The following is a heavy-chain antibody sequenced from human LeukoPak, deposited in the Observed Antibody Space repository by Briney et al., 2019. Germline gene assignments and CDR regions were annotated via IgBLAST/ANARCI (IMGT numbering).Heavy chain of an antibody. CDR3: VKDLDRVRPLRYFAWYPAFDI. CDR1: GFTFDDYS. Sequence: GGSLRLSCAASGFTFDDYSRHWVRQAPGKGLEWVSGISWNSGSIGYADSVKGRFTIARDNAKNSLYLQMNILRAEDTALYYCVKDLDRVRPLRYFAWYPAFDIWGQGPMVTVSS. D-gene: IGHD3-9*01. V-gene: IGHV3-9*01. J-gene: IGHJ3*02. CDR2: ISWNSGSI.